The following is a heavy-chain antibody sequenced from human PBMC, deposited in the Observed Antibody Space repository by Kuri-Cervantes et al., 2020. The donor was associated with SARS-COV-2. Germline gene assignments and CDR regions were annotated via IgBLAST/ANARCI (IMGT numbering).Heavy chain of an antibody. Sequence: SVKVSCKASGGTFSSYAISWVRQAPGQGLEWMGRIIPIFGIANYAQKFQGRVTITADKSTSTAYMELSSLRSEDTAVYYCARGKLRYFDWSKPPTPEYYFDYWGQGTLVTVSS. V-gene: IGHV1-69*04. CDR2: IIPIFGIA. CDR1: GGTFSSYA. CDR3: ARGKLRYFDWSKPPTPEYYFDY. J-gene: IGHJ4*02. D-gene: IGHD3-9*01.